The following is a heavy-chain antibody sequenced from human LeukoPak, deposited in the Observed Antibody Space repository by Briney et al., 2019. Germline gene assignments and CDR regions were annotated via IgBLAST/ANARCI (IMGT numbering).Heavy chain of an antibody. D-gene: IGHD4-17*01. CDR1: GLTFSSHE. CDR3: ASDRYGDGDAFDI. Sequence: GGSLTPSCVASGLTFSSHETSWVRQAPGKGLEWVSYISSSGTTTFYADSVQGRFTISRDNAKNSLYVQMYSLRAEDTAVYYCASDRYGDGDAFDIWGQGTMVTVSS. V-gene: IGHV3-48*03. J-gene: IGHJ3*02. CDR2: ISSSGTTT.